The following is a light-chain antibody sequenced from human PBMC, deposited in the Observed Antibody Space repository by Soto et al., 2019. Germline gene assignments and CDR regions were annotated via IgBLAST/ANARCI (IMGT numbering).Light chain of an antibody. J-gene: IGKJ2*01. CDR1: QSISSW. V-gene: IGKV1-5*03. Sequence: DIQMTQSPSTLSASVGDRVTITCRASQSISSWLAWYQQKPGKDPKLLIYKASSLESGVPSKFSSSGSGTEFTLTISSLQPDDFATYYCQQYNSYPYTFGQGTKLEIK. CDR2: KAS. CDR3: QQYNSYPYT.